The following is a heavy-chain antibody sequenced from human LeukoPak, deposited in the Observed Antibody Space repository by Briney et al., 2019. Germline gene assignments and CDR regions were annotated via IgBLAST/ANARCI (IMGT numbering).Heavy chain of an antibody. CDR3: ARDKGTSYLSSFDY. Sequence: GGSLRLSCAASGFIFSNAWMSWVRQAPGKGLEWVGRIKTKSDGGTTDYAAPVKGRFTISRDDSKNTLYLQMNSLRAADTAVYYCARDKGTSYLSSFDYWGQGTLVTVSS. CDR2: IKTKSDGGTT. J-gene: IGHJ4*02. V-gene: IGHV3-15*01. CDR1: GFIFSNAW. D-gene: IGHD6-6*01.